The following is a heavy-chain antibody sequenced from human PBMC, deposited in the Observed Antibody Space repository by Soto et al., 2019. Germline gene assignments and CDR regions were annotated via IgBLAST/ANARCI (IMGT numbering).Heavy chain of an antibody. D-gene: IGHD6-6*01. J-gene: IGHJ4*02. V-gene: IGHV1-3*01. CDR2: INAINGTA. CDR1: GYTFTSYA. Sequence: GASVKVSCKASGYTFTSYAMHWVRQAPGQRLEWMGWINAINGTAKYAQKFQGRVTITTDTSTSTAYMELSSLRSDDTAVYYCARLEYSSSIPPYWGQGTLVTVSS. CDR3: ARLEYSSSIPPY.